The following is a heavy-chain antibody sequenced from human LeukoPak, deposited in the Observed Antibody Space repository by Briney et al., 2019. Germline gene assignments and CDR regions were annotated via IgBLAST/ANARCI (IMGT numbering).Heavy chain of an antibody. CDR1: GYSISSGYY. V-gene: IGHV4-38-2*02. Sequence: SETLSLTCTVSGYSISSGYYWGWIRQPPGKGLEWIGSIYYSGSTYYNPSLKSRVTISVDTSKNQFSLKLSSVTAADTAVYYCARLGRGGKGRGQDKGAFSPDYWGQGTLVTVSS. J-gene: IGHJ4*02. CDR2: IYYSGST. CDR3: ARLGRGGKGRGQDKGAFSPDY. D-gene: IGHD4-23*01.